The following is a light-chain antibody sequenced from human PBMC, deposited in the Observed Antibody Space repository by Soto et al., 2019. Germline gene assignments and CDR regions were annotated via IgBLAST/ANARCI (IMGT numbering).Light chain of an antibody. Sequence: QSVLTQPASVSGSPGQSITISCTGTSSDVGGYDYVSWYQQHPGKAPKLMMYDVSRRPSGISNRFSGSKSGNTASLTISGLQAEDEADYYCNSYISSRIPYVFGTGTKLTVL. V-gene: IGLV2-14*03. CDR2: DVS. CDR3: NSYISSRIPYV. J-gene: IGLJ1*01. CDR1: SSDVGGYDY.